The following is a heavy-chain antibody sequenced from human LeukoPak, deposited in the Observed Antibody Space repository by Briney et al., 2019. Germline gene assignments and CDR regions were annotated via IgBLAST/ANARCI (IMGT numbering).Heavy chain of an antibody. J-gene: IGHJ4*02. V-gene: IGHV3-74*01. D-gene: IGHD2-15*01. Sequence: GGSLRLSCAASGFIFSSYWMHWVRQAPGKGLVWVSRINPDGSSTTYADSVKGRFTISRDNAKNTLSLQMNSLRAEDTAVYYCARDFVVEGYWGQGTLVTVSS. CDR3: ARDFVVEGY. CDR1: GFIFSSYW. CDR2: INPDGSST.